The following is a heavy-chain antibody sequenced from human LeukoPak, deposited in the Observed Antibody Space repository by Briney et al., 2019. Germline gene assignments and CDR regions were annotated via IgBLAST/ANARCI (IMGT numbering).Heavy chain of an antibody. D-gene: IGHD3-16*02. J-gene: IGHJ5*02. CDR2: ISWNSGSI. CDR3: AETYYDYVWGSYPNWSDP. V-gene: IGHV3-9*01. Sequence: GGSLRLSCAASGFTFDDYAMHWVRQAPGKGLEWVSGISWNSGSIGYADSVKGRFTISRDNSKNTLYLQMNSLRAEDTAVYYCAETYYDYVWGSYPNWSDPRGQGTLVTVSS. CDR1: GFTFDDYA.